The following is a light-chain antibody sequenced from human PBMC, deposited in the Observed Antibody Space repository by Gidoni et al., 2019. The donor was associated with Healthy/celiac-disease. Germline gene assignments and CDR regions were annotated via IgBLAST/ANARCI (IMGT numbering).Light chain of an antibody. J-gene: IGLJ1*01. V-gene: IGLV2-14*01. Sequence: QSALTQPASVSGSPGQSLTISCTGTSSDVGGYNYVSWYQQHPGKAPKLMIYEVSNRPSGVSNRFSGSKSGNTASLTISGLQAEDEADYYCSSYTSSSPFYVFGTGTKVTVL. CDR1: SSDVGGYNY. CDR3: SSYTSSSPFYV. CDR2: EVS.